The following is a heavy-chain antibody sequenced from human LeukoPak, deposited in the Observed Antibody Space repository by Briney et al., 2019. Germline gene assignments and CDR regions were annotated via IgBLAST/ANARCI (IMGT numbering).Heavy chain of an antibody. CDR2: INHSGST. Sequence: SETLSLTCAVYGGSFSGYYWSWIRQPPGKGLEWIGEINHSGSTNYNPSLKSRVTISVDTSKNQFSLKLSSVTAADTAVYYCARDLILLRFLEWLSPHGYYYGMDVWGQGTTVTVSS. CDR3: ARDLILLRFLEWLSPHGYYYGMDV. CDR1: GGSFSGYY. J-gene: IGHJ6*02. D-gene: IGHD3-3*01. V-gene: IGHV4-34*01.